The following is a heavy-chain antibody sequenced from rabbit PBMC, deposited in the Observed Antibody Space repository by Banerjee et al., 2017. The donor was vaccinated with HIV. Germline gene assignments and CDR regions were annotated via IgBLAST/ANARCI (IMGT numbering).Heavy chain of an antibody. CDR3: ARDDAGIVGYDWDL. Sequence: QEQLEESGGGLVKPEGSLTLTCKASGVSLHDKDVMCWVRQAPGKGLEWIACINIVTGKSVYASWAKGRFTMSRTSSTTVTLQMTSLTAADTATYFCARDDAGIVGYDWDLWGQGTLVTVS. J-gene: IGHJ6*01. D-gene: IGHD4-2*01. CDR1: GVSLHDKDV. V-gene: IGHV1S45*01. CDR2: INIVTGKS.